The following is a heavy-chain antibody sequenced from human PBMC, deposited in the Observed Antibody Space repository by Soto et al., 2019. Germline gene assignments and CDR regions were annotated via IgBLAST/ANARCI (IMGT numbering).Heavy chain of an antibody. Sequence: QVPLVQSGAEVREPGASVKVSCKASGYTFTNYGVSWVRQATGQGLEWMGWIGGYKGNTNYAQKLQGRVTLTTDTSTSTAYTELRTLRSDDTAVYYCAPHTLDTGMPSGYWGQRTMVTVSS. CDR1: GYTFTNYG. CDR3: APHTLDTGMPSGY. J-gene: IGHJ4*02. V-gene: IGHV1-18*01. CDR2: IGGYKGNT. D-gene: IGHD5-18*01.